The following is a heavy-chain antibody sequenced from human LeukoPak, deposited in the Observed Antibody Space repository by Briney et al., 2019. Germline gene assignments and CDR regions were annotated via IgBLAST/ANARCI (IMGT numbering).Heavy chain of an antibody. D-gene: IGHD1-14*01. J-gene: IGHJ4*02. V-gene: IGHV4-59*08. CDR2: IHNSGRT. CDR1: GGSVSSYY. CDR3: ARHGTISSESYFDY. Sequence: PSETLSLTCSVSGGSVSSYYWSWIRQSPGKGLEWIGYIHNSGRTNYNPSLKSRVTGFVDTSKNQVSLRLSSVTAADTARYCCARHGTISSESYFDYWGQGALVTVSS.